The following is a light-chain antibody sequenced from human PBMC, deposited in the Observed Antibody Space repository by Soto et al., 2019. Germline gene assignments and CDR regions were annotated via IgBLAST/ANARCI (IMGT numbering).Light chain of an antibody. CDR2: GAS. CDR3: HQYGSSRFT. J-gene: IGKJ3*01. Sequence: EIVLTQSPGTLSLSPGERATLSCRASQSISSSYLAWYQQKPGQAPRLLGYGASSRATGIPDRFSGSGSGTDFTLTISRLEPEDFAVYYCHQYGSSRFTFGPGTKVDIK. CDR1: QSISSSY. V-gene: IGKV3-20*01.